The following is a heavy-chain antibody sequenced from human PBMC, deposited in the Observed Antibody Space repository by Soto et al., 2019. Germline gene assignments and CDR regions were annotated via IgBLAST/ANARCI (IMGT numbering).Heavy chain of an antibody. V-gene: IGHV3-33*01. CDR2: IWYDGSNK. Sequence: QVQLVESGGGVVQPGRSLRLSCAASGFTFSSYGMHWVRQAPGKGLEWVAVIWYDGSNKYYADSVKGRFTISRDNSKNTLYLHMNSLRAEDTAVYYCARGTMANAFDIWGQGTMVTVSS. J-gene: IGHJ3*02. D-gene: IGHD3-10*01. CDR3: ARGTMANAFDI. CDR1: GFTFSSYG.